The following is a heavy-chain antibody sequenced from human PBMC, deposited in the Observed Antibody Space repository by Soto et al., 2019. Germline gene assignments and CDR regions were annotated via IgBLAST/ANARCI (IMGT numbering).Heavy chain of an antibody. J-gene: IGHJ4*02. CDR1: GFTFSSFA. CDR3: AKTVPMPGNNGYFDYFDY. Sequence: GGSLRLSCAASGFTFSSFAMSWVRQLPGKGLEWVSGITPSGDATYYADSMRGRFTISRDNSKNTLYLQMDSLRADDTAVYYCAKTVPMPGNNGYFDYFDYWGQGSLVTVSS. CDR2: ITPSGDAT. D-gene: IGHD3-22*01. V-gene: IGHV3-23*01.